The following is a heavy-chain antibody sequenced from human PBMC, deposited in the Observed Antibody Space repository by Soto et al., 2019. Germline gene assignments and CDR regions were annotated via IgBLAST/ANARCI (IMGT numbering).Heavy chain of an antibody. Sequence: ASVKVSCKASGYTFTGYYMHWVRQAPGQGLEWMGWINPNSGGTNDAKKFQGRVTMTRDTSISTAYMELSGLRSDDTAVYYCARGGWFGELSSQTPYYYYGMDVWGQGTTVTVSS. CDR3: ARGGWFGELSSQTPYYYYGMDV. CDR1: GYTFTGYY. CDR2: INPNSGGT. V-gene: IGHV1-2*02. J-gene: IGHJ6*02. D-gene: IGHD3-10*01.